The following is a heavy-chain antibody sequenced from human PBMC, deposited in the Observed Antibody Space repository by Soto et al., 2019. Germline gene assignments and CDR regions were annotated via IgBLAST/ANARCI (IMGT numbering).Heavy chain of an antibody. Sequence: SETLSLTCTVSGAPITDGDYYWTWIRQPPGKGLEWIGYIYYRGSTYYNPSLKSPISISIDTPKNQFSLKLTSVTAPDTAVYYCARAAPCGGGDLNSPIDGFDIWGQGTMVTVSS. CDR2: IYYRGST. V-gene: IGHV4-30-4*01. CDR1: GAPITDGDYY. CDR3: ARAAPCGGGDLNSPIDGFDI. D-gene: IGHD2-21*02. J-gene: IGHJ3*02.